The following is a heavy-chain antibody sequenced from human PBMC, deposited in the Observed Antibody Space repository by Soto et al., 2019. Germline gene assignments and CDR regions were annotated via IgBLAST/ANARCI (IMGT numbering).Heavy chain of an antibody. CDR3: ARHYDSGYDPFYGDYVPGYYYMDV. CDR1: GYSFTSYW. D-gene: IGHD5-12*01. J-gene: IGHJ6*03. V-gene: IGHV5-51*01. Sequence: GESLKISCKGSGYSFTSYWIGWVRQMPGKGLEWMGIIYPGDSDTRYSPSFQGQVTISADKSISTAYLQWSSLKASDTAMYYCARHYDSGYDPFYGDYVPGYYYMDVWGKGTTVTVSS. CDR2: IYPGDSDT.